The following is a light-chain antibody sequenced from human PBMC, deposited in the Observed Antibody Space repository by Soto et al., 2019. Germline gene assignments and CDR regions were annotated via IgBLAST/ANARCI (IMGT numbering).Light chain of an antibody. CDR3: QQYYSAPWT. Sequence: DIVMTQSPDSLPVSLGERATINCKSSQSVLYTSNNKNYLAWFQQKPGQPPRPLIYWASTRGSGVPDRFSGSGSGSDFTLTISSLQAEDVAVYSCQQYYSAPWTFGQGTRVEIK. J-gene: IGKJ1*01. CDR1: QSVLYTSNNKNY. V-gene: IGKV4-1*01. CDR2: WAS.